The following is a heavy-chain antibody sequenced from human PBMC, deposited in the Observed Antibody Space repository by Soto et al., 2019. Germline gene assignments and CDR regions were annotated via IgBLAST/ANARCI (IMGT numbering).Heavy chain of an antibody. Sequence: QVQLVQSGAEVKKPGSSVKVSCKASGGTFSSYAISWVRQAPGQGLEWMGGIIPIFGTANYAQKFQGRVTINAAQFXRTAYMELSSLRSEDTAVYYCARDYDSSGYEALAYWGQGTLVTVSS. D-gene: IGHD3-22*01. V-gene: IGHV1-69*12. J-gene: IGHJ4*02. CDR2: IIPIFGTA. CDR1: GGTFSSYA. CDR3: ARDYDSSGYEALAY.